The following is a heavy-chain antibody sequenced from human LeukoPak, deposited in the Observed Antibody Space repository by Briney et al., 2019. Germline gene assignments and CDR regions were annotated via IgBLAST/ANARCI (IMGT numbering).Heavy chain of an antibody. CDR2: IKQDGSEK. Sequence: GGSLRLSCTASGFTLSNFWMNWVRQAPGKGLQWVANIKQDGSEKYYVDSVKGRFTISRDNAKNSLYLQMNSLRAEDTAVYYCTRDRSGQDWGQGTLVTVSS. D-gene: IGHD1-1*01. J-gene: IGHJ4*02. CDR3: TRDRSGQD. CDR1: GFTLSNFW. V-gene: IGHV3-7*05.